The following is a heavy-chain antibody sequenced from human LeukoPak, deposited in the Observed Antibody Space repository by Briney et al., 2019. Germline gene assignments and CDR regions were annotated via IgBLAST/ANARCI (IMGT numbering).Heavy chain of an antibody. CDR2: ISYDGSNK. J-gene: IGHJ6*02. D-gene: IGHD5-18*01. V-gene: IGHV3-30*18. Sequence: GGSLRLSCAASGFTFSSYGMHWVRQAPGKGLEWVAVISYDGSNKYYADSLKGRFTISRDNSKNTLYLQMNSLRAEDTAVYYCAKGYSYGYYYYYGMDVWGQGTTVTVSS. CDR1: GFTFSSYG. CDR3: AKGYSYGYYYYYGMDV.